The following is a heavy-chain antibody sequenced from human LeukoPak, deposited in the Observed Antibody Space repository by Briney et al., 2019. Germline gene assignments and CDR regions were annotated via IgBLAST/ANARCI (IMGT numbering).Heavy chain of an antibody. J-gene: IGHJ4*02. CDR1: GGSFSGYY. CDR2: INHSGST. Sequence: PSETLSLTCAVYGGSFSGYYWSCIRQPPGKGLEWIGEINHSGSTNYNPSLKSRVTISVDTSKNQFSLKLSSVTAADTAVYYCARRRRAGYYGSGSYGGWGQGTLVTVSS. CDR3: ARRRRAGYYGSGSYGG. D-gene: IGHD3-10*01. V-gene: IGHV4-34*01.